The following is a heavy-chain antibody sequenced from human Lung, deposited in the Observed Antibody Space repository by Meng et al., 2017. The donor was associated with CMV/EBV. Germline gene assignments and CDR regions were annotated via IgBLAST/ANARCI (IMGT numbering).Heavy chain of an antibody. CDR1: GFPCSSYR. Sequence: LRLSCAASGFPCSSYRLHWVPPSPAPGVACFSSIPPPPLSISSAASVKGRFTISRDNAKNSLYLQMNSLRAEDTAVYYCARGRQLDNYWGQGTLVTVSS. V-gene: IGHV3-21*01. CDR2: IPPPPLSI. CDR3: ARGRQLDNY. J-gene: IGHJ4*02. D-gene: IGHD6-6*01.